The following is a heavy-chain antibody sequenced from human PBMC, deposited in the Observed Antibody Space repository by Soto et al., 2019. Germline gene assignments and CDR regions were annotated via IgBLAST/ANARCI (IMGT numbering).Heavy chain of an antibody. CDR2: INSDGSST. D-gene: IGHD2-15*01. V-gene: IGHV3-74*01. CDR3: ARDYAGGFDI. CDR1: GFTFSSYW. Sequence: EVQLVESGGGLVQPGGSLRLSCAASGFTFSSYWMHWVRQAPGKGLVWVSRINSDGSSTNYADSVKGRFTISRDNVKLTLYLQLISVRAEDTAVYYCARDYAGGFDIWGQGTMVTVSS. J-gene: IGHJ3*02.